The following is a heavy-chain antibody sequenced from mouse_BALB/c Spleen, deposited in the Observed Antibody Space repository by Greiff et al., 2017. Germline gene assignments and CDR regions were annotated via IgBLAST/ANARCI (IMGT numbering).Heavy chain of an antibody. D-gene: IGHD1-2*01. CDR1: GFNIKDTY. CDR2: IDPANGNT. J-gene: IGHJ3*01. Sequence: EVQLVESGAELVKPGASVKLSCTASGFNIKDTYMHWVKQRPEQGLEWIGRIDPANGNTKYDPKFQGKATITADTSSNTAYLQLSSLTSEDTAVYYCARSLYYGYPWFAYWGQGTLVTVSA. CDR3: ARSLYYGYPWFAY. V-gene: IGHV14-3*02.